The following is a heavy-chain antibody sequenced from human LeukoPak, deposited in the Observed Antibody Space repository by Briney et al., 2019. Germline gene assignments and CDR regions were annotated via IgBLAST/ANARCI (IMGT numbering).Heavy chain of an antibody. J-gene: IGHJ6*04. D-gene: IGHD3-10*02. CDR3: AELGITMIGGV. CDR2: ISSSSEYI. Sequence: GGSLRLSRAASGFTLSSYDMHWVRQAPGKGLEWVSFISSSSEYIYYANSVKGRFTISRDNAKNSLYLQVNSLRAEDTAVYYCAELGITMIGGVWGKGTTVTISS. CDR1: GFTLSSYD. V-gene: IGHV3-21*01.